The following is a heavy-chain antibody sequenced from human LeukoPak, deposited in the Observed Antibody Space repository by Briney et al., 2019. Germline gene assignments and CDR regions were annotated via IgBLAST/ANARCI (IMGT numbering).Heavy chain of an antibody. CDR3: ARLLPGGGATIWYYFDY. CDR2: IYYSGST. D-gene: IGHD1-26*01. J-gene: IGHJ4*02. CDR1: GGSISSSSYY. Sequence: SETLSHTCTVSGGSISSSSYYWGWIRQPPGKGLEWIGSIYYSGSTYYNPSLKSRVTISVDTSKNQFSLKLSSVTAADTAVYYRARLLPGGGATIWYYFDYWGQGTLVTVSS. V-gene: IGHV4-39*01.